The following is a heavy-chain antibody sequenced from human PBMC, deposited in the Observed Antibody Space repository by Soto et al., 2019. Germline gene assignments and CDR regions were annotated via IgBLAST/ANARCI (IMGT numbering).Heavy chain of an antibody. Sequence: GGPRRHCCGASGGTCSNYAMHWIRKEQGKGLEWVAVISNAGSNKYYADSVKCRFTISRDNSKHALYLQMKSLRAEDMFVYHWASSGGRLRCRHPWGQVILVNV. CDR2: ISNAGSNK. CDR3: ASSGGRLRCRHP. CDR1: GGTCSNYA. J-gene: IGHJ5*02. V-gene: IGHV3-30-3*01. D-gene: IGHD1-26*01.